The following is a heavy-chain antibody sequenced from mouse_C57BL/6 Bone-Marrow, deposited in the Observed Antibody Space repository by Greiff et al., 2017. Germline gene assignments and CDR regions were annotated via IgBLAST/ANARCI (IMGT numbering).Heavy chain of an antibody. J-gene: IGHJ1*03. D-gene: IGHD1-1*01. CDR2: ISNGGGST. CDR1: GFTFSDYY. CDR3: ARGIDYYGSSYPYWYFDV. V-gene: IGHV5-12*01. Sequence: EVKVVESGGGLVQPGGSLKLSCAASGFTFSDYYMYWVRQTPEKRLEWVAYISNGGGSTYYPDTVKGRFTISRDNAKNTLYLQMSRLKSEDTAMYYCARGIDYYGSSYPYWYFDVWGTGTTVTVSS.